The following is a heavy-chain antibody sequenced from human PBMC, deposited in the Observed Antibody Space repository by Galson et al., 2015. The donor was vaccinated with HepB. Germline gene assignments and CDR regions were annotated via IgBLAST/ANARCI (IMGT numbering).Heavy chain of an antibody. J-gene: IGHJ3*02. CDR1: GFTFSSYT. CDR2: ISRSSSYI. D-gene: IGHD5-12*01. V-gene: IGHV3-21*01. Sequence: SLRLSCAASGFTFSSYTMDWVRQAPGKGLEWVSSISRSSSYIYYADSVKGRFTISRDNAKNSLYLQMSSLRAEDTAVYYCARELGYDGFDIWGQGTLVTVSS. CDR3: ARELGYDGFDI.